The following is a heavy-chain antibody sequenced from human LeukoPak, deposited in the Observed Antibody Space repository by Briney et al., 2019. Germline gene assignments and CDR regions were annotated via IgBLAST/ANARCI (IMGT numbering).Heavy chain of an antibody. D-gene: IGHD3-16*01. CDR3: AREGASLFLDY. CDR2: INSDGSST. J-gene: IGHJ4*02. V-gene: IGHV3-74*01. CDR1: GFTFSSYW. Sequence: GGSLRLSCAASGFTFSSYWMSWVRHAPGKGLVWVSRINSDGSSTTYADSVKGRFTISRDNTKNTLYLQMNSLRAEDTAVYFCAREGASLFLDYWGQGTLVTVSS.